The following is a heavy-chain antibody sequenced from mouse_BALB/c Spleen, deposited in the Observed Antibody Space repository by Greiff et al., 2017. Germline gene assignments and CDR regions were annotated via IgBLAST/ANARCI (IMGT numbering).Heavy chain of an antibody. CDR1: GFTFSSYA. CDR2: ISSGGST. V-gene: IGHV5-6-5*01. J-gene: IGHJ2*01. D-gene: IGHD2-1*01. Sequence: EVKLMESGGGLVKPGGSLKLSCAASGFTFSSYAMSWVRQTPEKRLEWVASISSGGSTYYPDSVKGRFTISRDNARNILYLQMSSLRSEDTAMYYCARGGYYGNLNFDYWGQGTTLTVSS. CDR3: ARGGYYGNLNFDY.